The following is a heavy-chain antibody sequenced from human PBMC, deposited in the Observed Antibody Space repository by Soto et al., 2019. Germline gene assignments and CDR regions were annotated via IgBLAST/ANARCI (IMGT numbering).Heavy chain of an antibody. D-gene: IGHD2-2*01. CDR3: ARDPGPRPAAIRGLGWFDP. Sequence: EALLVESGGGLVQPGGSLRLSCAASGFTFSGYWMSWVRQAPGKGLEWVANINRDGSESHYVDSVKGRFTISRDNAKSSVYLQMKSLRAEDTAVYYCARDPGPRPAAIRGLGWFDPWGQGTLVTVSS. CDR2: INRDGSES. J-gene: IGHJ5*02. CDR1: GFTFSGYW. V-gene: IGHV3-7*03.